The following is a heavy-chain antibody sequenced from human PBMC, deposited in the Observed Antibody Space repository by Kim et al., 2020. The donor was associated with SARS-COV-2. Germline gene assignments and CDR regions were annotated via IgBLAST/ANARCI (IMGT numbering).Heavy chain of an antibody. J-gene: IGHJ4*02. CDR2: IYSGGST. CDR3: CSLAPPLGFLSD. CDR1: GFSVTKDY. Sequence: GGSLRLSCAASGFSVTKDYLTWVRQAPGKGLEWVSVIYSGGSTYYADSVQGRFIISRDSSKNTLNLQMNSLRVEDAAVYYCCSLAPPLGFLSDCGLGTL. D-gene: IGHD2-15*01. V-gene: IGHV3-53*01.